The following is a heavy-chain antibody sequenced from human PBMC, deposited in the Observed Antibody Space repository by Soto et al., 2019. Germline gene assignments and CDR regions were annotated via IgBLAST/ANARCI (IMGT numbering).Heavy chain of an antibody. Sequence: SETLSLTCTVSGGSISSSSYYWGWIRQPPGKGLEWIGSIYYSGSTYYNPSLKDRVTISVDTSKNQFSLKLSSVTAADTAVYYCARVHYDFWSGYRYYYYYYMDVWGKGTTVTVSS. D-gene: IGHD3-3*01. CDR1: GGSISSSSYY. V-gene: IGHV4-39*01. J-gene: IGHJ6*03. CDR2: IYYSGST. CDR3: ARVHYDFWSGYRYYYYYYMDV.